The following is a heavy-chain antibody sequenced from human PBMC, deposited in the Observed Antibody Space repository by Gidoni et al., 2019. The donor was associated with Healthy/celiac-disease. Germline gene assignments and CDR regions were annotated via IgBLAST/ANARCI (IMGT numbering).Heavy chain of an antibody. Sequence: EVQLVESGGGWVQPGGSLRLSGAASGFTFSIYEMNWVRQAPGKGLEWVSYISSSGSTIYYADSVKGRFTISRDNAKNSLYLQMNSLRAEDTAVYYCARVEQQLVLLYWGQGTLVTVSS. CDR2: ISSSGSTI. D-gene: IGHD6-13*01. CDR1: GFTFSIYE. J-gene: IGHJ4*02. CDR3: ARVEQQLVLLY. V-gene: IGHV3-48*03.